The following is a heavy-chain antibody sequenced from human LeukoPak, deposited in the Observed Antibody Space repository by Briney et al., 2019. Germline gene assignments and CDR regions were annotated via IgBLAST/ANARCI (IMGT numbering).Heavy chain of an antibody. J-gene: IGHJ4*02. CDR2: INYSGST. CDR3: ARASPRDRRITMVRGVRYFDY. V-gene: IGHV4-59*12. D-gene: IGHD3-10*01. Sequence: SETLSLTCTVSGGSISIYYWSWIRQPPGKGLEWIGYINYSGSTNYNPSLKSRVTISVDKSKNQFSLKLSSVTAADTAVYYCARASPRDRRITMVRGVRYFDYWGQGTLVTVSS. CDR1: GGSISIYY.